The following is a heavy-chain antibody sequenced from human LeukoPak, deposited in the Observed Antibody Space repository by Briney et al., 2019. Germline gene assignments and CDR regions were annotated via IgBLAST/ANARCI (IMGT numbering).Heavy chain of an antibody. J-gene: IGHJ4*02. Sequence: PGGSLRLSCAAYGFTFSSYAMSWVRQVPGKGLEWVSDISGSGGSTYYADSVKGRFTISRDNSKNTLYLQMNSLRAEDTAVYYCAKAGSSGYSYYFDYWGQGTLVTVSS. V-gene: IGHV3-23*01. CDR2: ISGSGGST. D-gene: IGHD3-22*01. CDR3: AKAGSSGYSYYFDY. CDR1: GFTFSSYA.